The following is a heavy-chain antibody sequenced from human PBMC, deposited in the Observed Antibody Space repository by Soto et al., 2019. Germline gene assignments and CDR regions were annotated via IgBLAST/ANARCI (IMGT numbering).Heavy chain of an antibody. V-gene: IGHV4-39*01. Sequence: SETLSLTCTVSGGSISSSSYYWGWIRQPPGKGLEWIGSIYYSGSTYYNPSLKTPVTIFLDTTKNQFSLKLSAVTAADTAVYYCARQIRKDDFWSGYYPRPGPDMDVWGKGTTVTVSS. D-gene: IGHD3-3*01. CDR3: ARQIRKDDFWSGYYPRPGPDMDV. CDR1: GGSISSSSYY. J-gene: IGHJ6*03. CDR2: IYYSGST.